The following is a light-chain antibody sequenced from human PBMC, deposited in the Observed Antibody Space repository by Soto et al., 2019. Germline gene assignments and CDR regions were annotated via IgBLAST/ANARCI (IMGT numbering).Light chain of an antibody. CDR1: QSISRW. CDR2: KAS. V-gene: IGKV1-5*03. CDR3: HQYNSYWT. Sequence: DIQMTQSPSTLSASVGDRVTITCRASQSISRWLAGYQQKPGKAPKLLIYKASSLESGVPSRFSGSGSGTELPRNISSVQRDDCAFYHCHQYNSYWTFGQGPKVEIK. J-gene: IGKJ1*01.